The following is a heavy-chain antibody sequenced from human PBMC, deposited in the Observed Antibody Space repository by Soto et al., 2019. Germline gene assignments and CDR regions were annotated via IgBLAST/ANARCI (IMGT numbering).Heavy chain of an antibody. J-gene: IGHJ4*02. D-gene: IGHD5-12*01. CDR2: ISGSGGST. V-gene: IGHV3-23*01. CDR1: GFTFSSYA. CDR3: ARDNGDGYNYFDY. Sequence: GGSLRLSCAASGFTFSSYAMSWVRQAPGKGLEWVSAISGSGGSTYYADSVKGRFTISRDNSKNTLYLQMNSLRAEDAAVYYCARDNGDGYNYFDYWGQGTLVTVSS.